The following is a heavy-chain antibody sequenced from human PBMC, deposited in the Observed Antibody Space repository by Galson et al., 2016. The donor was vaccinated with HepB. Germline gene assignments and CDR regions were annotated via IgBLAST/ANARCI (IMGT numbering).Heavy chain of an antibody. J-gene: IGHJ6*02. D-gene: IGHD2-8*02. CDR2: ISGSGIST. CDR1: GFTFSNYA. V-gene: IGHV3-23*01. Sequence: SLRLSCAASGFTFSNYAMSWVRQAPGKGLEWVSGISGSGISTYYADSVKGRFTISRDNSKNTLFLQMNSLSAEDTAVYYCAKWAESTVLDDYYYYGMDVWGQGTTVTVSS. CDR3: AKWAESTVLDDYYYYGMDV.